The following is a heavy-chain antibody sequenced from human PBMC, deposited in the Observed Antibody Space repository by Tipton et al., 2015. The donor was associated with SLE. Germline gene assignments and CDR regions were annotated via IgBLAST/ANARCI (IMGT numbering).Heavy chain of an antibody. D-gene: IGHD3-22*01. J-gene: IGHJ4*02. CDR1: GFTFSRYS. Sequence: QLVQSGGGLVKPGGSLRLSCAASGFTFSRYSMNWVRQAPGKGLEWVSSISSSSSYIYYADSVKGRFTISRDNAKNSLYLQMNSLRAVDTAVYYCARDVGDSSGYYYGFDYWGQGTLVTVSS. V-gene: IGHV3-21*01. CDR2: ISSSSSYI. CDR3: ARDVGDSSGYYYGFDY.